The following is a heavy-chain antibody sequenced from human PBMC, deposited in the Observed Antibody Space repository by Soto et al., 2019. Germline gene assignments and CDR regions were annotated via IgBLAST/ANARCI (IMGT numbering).Heavy chain of an antibody. J-gene: IGHJ4*02. CDR2: IYHSGSI. V-gene: IGHV4-30-2*01. CDR1: GGSISSGGYS. Sequence: SETLSLTCTVSGGSISSGGYSWSWIRQPPGKGLEWIGNIYHSGSIYYNPSLKSRVTISLDRSKNQFSLNLTAVTAADTAVYYCARVFTPPWGIDYWGQGTLVTVSS. CDR3: ARVFTPPWGIDY. D-gene: IGHD7-27*01.